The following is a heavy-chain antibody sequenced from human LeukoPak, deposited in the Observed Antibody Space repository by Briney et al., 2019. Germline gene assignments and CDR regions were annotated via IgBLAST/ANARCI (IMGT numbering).Heavy chain of an antibody. Sequence: PSETLSLTCTVSGYSISSGYYCGWIRQPPGKGLEWIGSIYHSGSTYYNPSLKSRVTISVDTSKNQFSLKLSSVTAADTVVYYCARVDREMAFDYWGQGTLVTVSS. V-gene: IGHV4-38-2*02. CDR1: GYSISSGYY. J-gene: IGHJ4*02. CDR3: ARVDREMAFDY. D-gene: IGHD5-24*01. CDR2: IYHSGST.